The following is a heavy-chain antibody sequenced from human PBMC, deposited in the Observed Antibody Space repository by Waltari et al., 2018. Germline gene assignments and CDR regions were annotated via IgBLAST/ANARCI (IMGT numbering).Heavy chain of an antibody. D-gene: IGHD6-19*01. V-gene: IGHV6-1*01. CDR3: AREMTVAGIPFDI. J-gene: IGHJ3*02. CDR2: TYDRSKWYN. CDR1: GASVPTHSAA. Sequence: QVPLQPSGPGPLQPSQTPSLPCAIPGASVPTHSAAWPWTRRSPTRGLEWLGRTYDRSKWYNDYAPFVKSRISITPDTSKNQFALQLNSVTPEDTAVYYCAREMTVAGIPFDIWGQGTMVTISS.